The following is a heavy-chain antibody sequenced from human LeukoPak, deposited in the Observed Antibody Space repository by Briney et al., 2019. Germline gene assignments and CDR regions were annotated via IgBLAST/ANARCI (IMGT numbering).Heavy chain of an antibody. CDR3: ARFGYYYGSGSYAYLDY. CDR1: GYSFTSYW. V-gene: IGHV5-51*01. D-gene: IGHD3-10*01. J-gene: IGHJ4*02. Sequence: GESLKISCKGSGYSFTSYWFGWVRQLPGKGLEWMGIIYPGDSDTRYSPSFQGQVTISADKSISTAYLQGSSLKASDTAMYYCARFGYYYGSGSYAYLDYWGQGTLVTVSS. CDR2: IYPGDSDT.